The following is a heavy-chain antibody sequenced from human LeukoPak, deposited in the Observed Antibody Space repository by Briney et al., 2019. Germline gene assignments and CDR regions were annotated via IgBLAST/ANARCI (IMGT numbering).Heavy chain of an antibody. CDR2: IYYSGST. CDR3: ARHSRDTAMVGGYYFDY. D-gene: IGHD5-18*01. J-gene: IGHJ4*02. Sequence: PSETLSLTCTVSGGSISSSSYYWGWIRQPPGKGLEGVGSIYYSGSTYYNPSVKSRVTISVDTSKNQFSLKLSSVTAADTAVYYCARHSRDTAMVGGYYFDYWGQGTLVTVSS. CDR1: GGSISSSSYY. V-gene: IGHV4-39*01.